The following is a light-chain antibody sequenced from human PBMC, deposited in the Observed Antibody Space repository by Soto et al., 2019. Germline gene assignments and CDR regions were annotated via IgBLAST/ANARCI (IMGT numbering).Light chain of an antibody. CDR2: TNN. CDR3: KSYAGSNAYV. Sequence: QSLLTQPPSASGTPGQTVTISCSGSSSNIGSNPVNWYQQLPGMAPVLLIHTNNQWPSGVPDRFSGSKSGTSASLTVSGLQAADEADYFCKSYAGSNAYVVGSGTKVTV. V-gene: IGLV1-44*01. J-gene: IGLJ1*01. CDR1: SSNIGSNP.